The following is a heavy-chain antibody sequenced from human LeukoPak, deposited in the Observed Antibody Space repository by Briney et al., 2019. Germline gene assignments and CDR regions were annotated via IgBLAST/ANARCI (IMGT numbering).Heavy chain of an antibody. CDR2: ISWNSGSI. V-gene: IGHV3-9*01. J-gene: IGHJ4*02. CDR1: GFTFDDYA. D-gene: IGHD2-2*01. CDR3: AKDISSSTSCYDY. Sequence: GRSLRLSCAASGFTFDDYAMHWVRQAPGKGLEWVSGISWNSGSIGYADSVKGRFTISRDNAKNSLYLQMNSLRAEDTALYYCAKDISSSTSCYDYWGQGTLVTVSS.